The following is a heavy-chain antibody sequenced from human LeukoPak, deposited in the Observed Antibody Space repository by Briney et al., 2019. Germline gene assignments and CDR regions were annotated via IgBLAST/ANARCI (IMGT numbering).Heavy chain of an antibody. J-gene: IGHJ6*03. CDR1: GFTFSSYW. CDR3: ARDKTPSRYYYYYYMDV. Sequence: PGGSLRLSCAASGFTFSSYWMSWVRQAPGKGLEGVANIKQDGSEKYYVDSVKGRFTISRDNAKNSLYLQMNSLRAEDTAVYYCARDKTPSRYYYYYYMDVWGKGTTVTVSS. V-gene: IGHV3-7*01. D-gene: IGHD2-15*01. CDR2: IKQDGSEK.